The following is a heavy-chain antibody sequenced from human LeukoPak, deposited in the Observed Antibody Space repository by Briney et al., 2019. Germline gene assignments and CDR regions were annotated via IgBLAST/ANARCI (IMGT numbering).Heavy chain of an antibody. CDR3: ANMMSMTTVTY. CDR2: ISGSGGST. J-gene: IGHJ4*02. D-gene: IGHD4-4*01. V-gene: IGHV3-23*01. Sequence: ETLSLTCTVSGGSISSGGYYWSWIRQAPGKGLEWVSAISGSGGSTYYADSVKGRFTISRDNSKNTLYLQMNSLRAEDTAVYYCANMMSMTTVTYWGQGTLVTVSS. CDR1: GGSISSGGYY.